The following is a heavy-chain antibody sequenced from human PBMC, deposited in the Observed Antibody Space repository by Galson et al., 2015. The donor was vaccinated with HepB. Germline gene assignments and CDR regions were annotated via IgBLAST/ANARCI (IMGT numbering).Heavy chain of an antibody. CDR2: ISSSGSTI. V-gene: IGHV3-11*01. J-gene: IGHJ3*02. Sequence: SLRLSCAASGFTFSDYYMTWIRQAPGKGLEWVSYISSSGSTIYYADSVKGRFAISRDNAKKSLYLQMNSLRAEDTAVYYCARGLTLGVVIPDDAFDIWGQGTMVTVSS. CDR1: GFTFSDYY. CDR3: ARGLTLGVVIPDDAFDI. D-gene: IGHD3-16*02.